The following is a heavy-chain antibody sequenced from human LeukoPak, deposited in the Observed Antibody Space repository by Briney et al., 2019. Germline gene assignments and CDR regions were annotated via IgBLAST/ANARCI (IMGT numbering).Heavy chain of an antibody. CDR3: ARVSGTYYYGMDV. Sequence: GGSLRLSCAASGFTVSSNYMSWVRQAPGKGLEWVSVIYSGGSTYYADSVKGRFTISRDNSKNTLYLQMNSLRAEDTAVYYCARVSGTYYYGMDVWGQGTTVTVSS. D-gene: IGHD1-20*01. J-gene: IGHJ6*02. V-gene: IGHV3-53*01. CDR1: GFTVSSNY. CDR2: IYSGGST.